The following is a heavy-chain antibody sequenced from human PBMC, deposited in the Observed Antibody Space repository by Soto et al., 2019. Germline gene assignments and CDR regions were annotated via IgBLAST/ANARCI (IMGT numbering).Heavy chain of an antibody. CDR3: ARFHADSSGWYENFDY. CDR2: IYTSGST. CDR1: GGSISSYY. D-gene: IGHD6-19*01. V-gene: IGHV4-4*07. J-gene: IGHJ4*02. Sequence: SETLSLTCTVSGGSISSYYWSWIRQPAGKGLEWIGRIYTSGSTNYNPSLKSRVTMSVDTSKNQSSLKLSSVTAADTAVYYCARFHADSSGWYENFDYWGQGTLVTVSS.